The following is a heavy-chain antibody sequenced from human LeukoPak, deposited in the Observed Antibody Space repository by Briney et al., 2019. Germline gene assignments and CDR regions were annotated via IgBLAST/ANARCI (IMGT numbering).Heavy chain of an antibody. J-gene: IGHJ5*02. V-gene: IGHV3-74*01. D-gene: IGHD3-22*01. CDR1: GFTFSNYW. Sequence: GGSLRLSCAASGFTFSNYWMHWVRQAPGKGLVWVSRINSDGINTSYADSVKGRFTISKDNAKNTLNLKMNSLRAEDPAVYYCARDLGQYYDTSDNWFDPWGQGTLVTVSS. CDR3: ARDLGQYYDTSDNWFDP. CDR2: INSDGINT.